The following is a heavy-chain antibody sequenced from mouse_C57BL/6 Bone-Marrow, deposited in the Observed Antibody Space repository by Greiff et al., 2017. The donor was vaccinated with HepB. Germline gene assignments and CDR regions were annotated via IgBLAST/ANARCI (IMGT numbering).Heavy chain of an antibody. CDR2: IDPENGDT. CDR3: TKGVVADY. J-gene: IGHJ2*01. D-gene: IGHD1-1*01. CDR1: GFNIKDDY. Sequence: VQLVESGAELVRPGASVKLSCTASGFNIKDDYMHWVKQRPEQGLEWIGWIDPENGDTEYASKFQGKATITADTSSNTAYLQLSSLTSEDTAVYYGTKGVVADYWGQGTTLTVSS. V-gene: IGHV14-4*01.